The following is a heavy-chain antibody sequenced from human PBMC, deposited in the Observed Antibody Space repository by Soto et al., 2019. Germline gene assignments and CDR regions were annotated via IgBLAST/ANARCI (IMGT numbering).Heavy chain of an antibody. Sequence: HSDSTALRCTASGDPVRSGNFVGCWIRKHPGKELEWIGHIYHSGNTKYHPSLRSRVSISVDTSKNQFFLKLSSVTAADTVIYYCARESSDDAPYYIDCWGQRTPVTVFS. D-gene: IGHD3-22*01. J-gene: IGHJ4*02. CDR2: IYHSGNT. V-gene: IGHV4-61*01. CDR3: ARESSDDAPYYIDC. CDR1: GDPVRSGNFV.